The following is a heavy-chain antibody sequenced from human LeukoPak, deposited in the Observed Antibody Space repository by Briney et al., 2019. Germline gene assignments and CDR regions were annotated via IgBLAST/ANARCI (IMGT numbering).Heavy chain of an antibody. V-gene: IGHV3-48*04. CDR1: GFTFSSYS. J-gene: IGHJ4*02. CDR2: ISSSSSTI. CDR3: ARVSQLVFWDY. D-gene: IGHD6-6*01. Sequence: PGGSLRLSCAASGFTFSSYSMNWVRQAPGKGLEWVSYISSSSSTIYYADSVKGRFTISRDNAKNSLYLQMNSLRAEDTAVYYCARVSQLVFWDYWGQGTLVTVSS.